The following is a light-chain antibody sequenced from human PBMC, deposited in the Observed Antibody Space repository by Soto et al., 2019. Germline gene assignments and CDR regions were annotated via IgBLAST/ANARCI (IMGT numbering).Light chain of an antibody. J-gene: IGKJ5*01. CDR2: YAS. CDR1: QSVSNN. V-gene: IGKV3-15*01. CDR3: QQYNSWPPIT. Sequence: EIMMTQSPATLSLSPGERATLSCRASQSVSNNLAWYQQKPGQVRRLLIYYASTRATGIPARFSGSGSGTEFTLTISSQQSEDFALYYCQQYNSWPPITFGQGTRLEIK.